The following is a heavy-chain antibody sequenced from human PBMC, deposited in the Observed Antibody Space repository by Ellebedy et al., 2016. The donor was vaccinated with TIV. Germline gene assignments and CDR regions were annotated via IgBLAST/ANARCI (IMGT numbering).Heavy chain of an antibody. CDR3: ARSLGAWYFDL. CDR1: GYTFNTYW. D-gene: IGHD3-16*01. V-gene: IGHV5-51*01. Sequence: GESLKISCKGSGYTFNTYWLGWVRQMPGKGLEWVGIIYPRDSDTKYSTSFQGVFTISADKSISTAYLQGNSLNVSDTAIYCCARSLGAWYFDLWGLGTLVTVSS. CDR2: IYPRDSDT. J-gene: IGHJ2*01.